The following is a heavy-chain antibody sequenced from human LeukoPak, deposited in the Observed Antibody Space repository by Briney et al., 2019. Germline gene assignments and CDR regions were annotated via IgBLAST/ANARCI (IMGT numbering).Heavy chain of an antibody. CDR1: EFTFSSYG. D-gene: IGHD2-2*01. J-gene: IGHJ4*02. CDR3: AKDSLWVEYCSSTSCSFFDY. V-gene: IGHV3-30*02. CDR2: IRYDGSNK. Sequence: GGSLRLSCAASEFTFSSYGMHWVRQAPGKGLEWVAFIRYDGSNKYYADSVKGRFTISRDNSKNTLYLQMNSLRAEDTAVYYCAKDSLWVEYCSSTSCSFFDYWGQGTLVTVS.